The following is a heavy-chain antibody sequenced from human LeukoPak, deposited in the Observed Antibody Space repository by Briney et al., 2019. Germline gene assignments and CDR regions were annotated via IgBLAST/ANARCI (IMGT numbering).Heavy chain of an antibody. V-gene: IGHV3-23*01. CDR3: AKQGRDWLRDYYYYMDV. CDR1: GFTFSSYG. CDR2: IGGRGGST. D-gene: IGHD3-9*01. Sequence: GGTLRLSCAASGFTFSSYGMSWVRQAPGKGLEWVSTIGGRGGSTYYADSVKGRFTISRDNSKNTLYLQMNSLRAEDTAVYYCAKQGRDWLRDYYYYMDVWGKGTTVTISS. J-gene: IGHJ6*03.